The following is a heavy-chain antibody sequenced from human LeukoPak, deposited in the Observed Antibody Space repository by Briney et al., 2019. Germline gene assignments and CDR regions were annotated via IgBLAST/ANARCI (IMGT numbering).Heavy chain of an antibody. V-gene: IGHV4-39*07. J-gene: IGHJ4*02. CDR1: GFTFSSYA. CDR2: IYYSGST. D-gene: IGHD3-10*01. Sequence: GSLRLSCAASGFTFSSYAVSWVRQAPGKGLEWIGSIYYSGSTYYNPSLKSRVTISVDTSKNQFSLKLSSVTAADTAVYYCARDQDFYGSGSWFDYWGQGTLVTVSS. CDR3: ARDQDFYGSGSWFDY.